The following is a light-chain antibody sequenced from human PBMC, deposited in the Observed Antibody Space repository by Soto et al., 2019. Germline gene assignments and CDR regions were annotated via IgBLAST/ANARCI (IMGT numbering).Light chain of an antibody. CDR2: LERSGNY. CDR1: RGHNSYI. V-gene: IGLV4-60*02. J-gene: IGLJ2*01. Sequence: QSVLTQSSSASASLVSSVKLTCTLSRGHNSYIIAWHQQQPGKAPRYLMKLERSGNYNKGSGVPDRFSGSSSGADRYLTISNLQFEDEADYYCETWDSNTHRVFGGGTKLTVL. CDR3: ETWDSNTHRV.